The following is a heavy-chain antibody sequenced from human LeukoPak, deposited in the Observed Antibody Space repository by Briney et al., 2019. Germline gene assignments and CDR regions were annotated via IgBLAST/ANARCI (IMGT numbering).Heavy chain of an antibody. D-gene: IGHD2-21*02. Sequence: ASVKVSCKASGYTFTGYYMHWVRQAPGHGLEWMGWINPNSGGTNYAQKFQGRVTMTRDTSISTAYMELSRLRSDDTAVYYCARDPSPYCGGDCYFCYWGQGTLVTVSS. CDR2: INPNSGGT. V-gene: IGHV1-2*02. CDR1: GYTFTGYY. J-gene: IGHJ4*02. CDR3: ARDPSPYCGGDCYFCY.